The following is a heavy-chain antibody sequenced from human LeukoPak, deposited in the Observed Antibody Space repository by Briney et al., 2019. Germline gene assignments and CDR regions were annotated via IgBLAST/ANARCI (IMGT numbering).Heavy chain of an antibody. J-gene: IGHJ3*02. Sequence: SETLSLTCAVSGGSISSSNWWSWVRQPPGKGLEWIGEIYHSGSTNYNPSLKSRVTISVDKSKNQLSLKLSSVTAADTAVYYCARDRSGSGWYISDAFDIWGQGTMVTVSS. V-gene: IGHV4-4*02. CDR2: IYHSGST. CDR1: GGSISSSNW. D-gene: IGHD6-19*01. CDR3: ARDRSGSGWYISDAFDI.